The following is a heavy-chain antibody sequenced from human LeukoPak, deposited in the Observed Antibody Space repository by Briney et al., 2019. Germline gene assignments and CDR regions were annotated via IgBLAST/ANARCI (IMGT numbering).Heavy chain of an antibody. Sequence: SETLSLTCDVYGGSCDDYYCSWIRQPPGKGLEWIGEIHPHGIFYYNSSLMSRVTISIDTSKSRFSLRLTSVTAADTAFYFCARGRDRSKAGDLWGQGSLVTVSS. CDR1: GGSCDDYY. V-gene: IGHV4-34*01. CDR2: IHPHGIF. CDR3: ARGRDRSKAGDL. D-gene: IGHD5-24*01. J-gene: IGHJ5*02.